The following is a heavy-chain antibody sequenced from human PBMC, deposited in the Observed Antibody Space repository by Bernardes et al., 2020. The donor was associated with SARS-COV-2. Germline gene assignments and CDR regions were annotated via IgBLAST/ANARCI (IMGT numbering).Heavy chain of an antibody. CDR1: GYTFTGYY. CDR2: INPNSGGT. D-gene: IGHD4-17*01. V-gene: IGHV1-2*02. CDR3: SRVDYGGNSPSFDY. Sequence: ASVEVSCKASGYTFTGYYMHWVRQAPGQGLEWMGWINPNSGGTYYEQKFQGRVTMTRDTSISTAYMELSRLRSDDTAVYYCSRVDYGGNSPSFDYWGQGTLVTISS. J-gene: IGHJ4*02.